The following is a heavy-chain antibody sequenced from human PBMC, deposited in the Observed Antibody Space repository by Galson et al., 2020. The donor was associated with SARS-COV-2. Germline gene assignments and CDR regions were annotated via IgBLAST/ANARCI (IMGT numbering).Heavy chain of an antibody. CDR1: GFTFSDYY. J-gene: IGHJ4*02. Sequence: GESLKISCAASGFTFSDYYMNWIRQAPGKGLEWVSYISNSSSYTDYADSVKGRFAVSRDNAKNSLYLQMNSLRAEDTAVYYCASEARQVRSGDFFDFWGQGTLVTVSS. CDR2: ISNSSSYT. CDR3: ASEARQVRSGDFFDF. D-gene: IGHD3-3*01. V-gene: IGHV3-11*06.